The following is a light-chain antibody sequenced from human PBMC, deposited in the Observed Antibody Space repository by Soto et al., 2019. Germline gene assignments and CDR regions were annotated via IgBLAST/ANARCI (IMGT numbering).Light chain of an antibody. V-gene: IGKV1-39*01. Sequence: DIQMTQSPSSLSASVGDRVTITCRASQSINNWLSWYQQKPGKAPKLLIYAATSLQGGVPSSFSGSGSGTDITLTISSLQAEDFATYYCQQSYSTPLTFGGGTRVEIK. CDR1: QSINNW. CDR2: AAT. CDR3: QQSYSTPLT. J-gene: IGKJ4*01.